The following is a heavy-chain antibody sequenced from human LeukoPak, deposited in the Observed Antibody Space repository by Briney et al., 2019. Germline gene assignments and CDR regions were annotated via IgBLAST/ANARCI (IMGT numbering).Heavy chain of an antibody. Sequence: PGGSLRLSCTGAGFTFSSYWMSWVRQAPGKGLEWVAVISYDGSNKYYADSVKGRFTISRDNSKNTLYLQMNSLRAEDTAVYYCARGDYYDSSGYLDYWGQGTLVTVSS. CDR2: ISYDGSNK. J-gene: IGHJ4*02. CDR1: GFTFSSYW. V-gene: IGHV3-30*03. CDR3: ARGDYYDSSGYLDY. D-gene: IGHD3-22*01.